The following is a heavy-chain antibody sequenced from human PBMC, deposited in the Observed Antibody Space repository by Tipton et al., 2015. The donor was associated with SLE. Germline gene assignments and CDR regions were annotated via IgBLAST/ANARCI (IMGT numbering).Heavy chain of an antibody. J-gene: IGHJ4*02. V-gene: IGHV4-34*01. Sequence: TLSLTCAVYGGSFSGYYWSWIRQPPGKGLEWIGEINHSGSTNYNPSLKSRGTISVDTSKNQFSLKLSSVTAADTAVYYCARAGGRWLVRKYFDYWGQGTLVTVSS. CDR1: GGSFSGYY. D-gene: IGHD6-19*01. CDR2: INHSGST. CDR3: ARAGGRWLVRKYFDY.